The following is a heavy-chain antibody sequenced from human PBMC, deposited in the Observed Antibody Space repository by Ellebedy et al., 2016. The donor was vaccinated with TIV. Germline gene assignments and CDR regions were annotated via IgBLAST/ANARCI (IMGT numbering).Heavy chain of an antibody. CDR2: IYSIGVT. CDR3: ARVETVDTFHYDS. D-gene: IGHD2/OR15-2a*01. V-gene: IGHV4-39*07. CDR1: ADSISGSNCY. Sequence: MPSETLSLTCTVSADSISGSNCYWGWIRQPPGKGLEWIGTIYSIGVTYYNPSLQSRVTISVDTSKNQFSLRLSSVTAADTAVYYCARVETVDTFHYDSWGQGTLVTVSS. J-gene: IGHJ4*02.